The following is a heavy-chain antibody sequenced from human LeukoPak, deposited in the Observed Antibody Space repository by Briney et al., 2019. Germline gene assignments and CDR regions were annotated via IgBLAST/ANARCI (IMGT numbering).Heavy chain of an antibody. J-gene: IGHJ4*02. CDR2: IKEDGSEK. CDR3: ATFYSSGWEPLFDH. Sequence: GGSLRLSCAASGFTFSSYEMNWVRQAPGKGLEWVASIKEDGSEKYYVDSVKGRFTISRDNAKNSLYLQMDSLRAEDTAVYFCATFYSSGWEPLFDHWGQGTLVTVSS. V-gene: IGHV3-7*01. CDR1: GFTFSSYE. D-gene: IGHD6-19*01.